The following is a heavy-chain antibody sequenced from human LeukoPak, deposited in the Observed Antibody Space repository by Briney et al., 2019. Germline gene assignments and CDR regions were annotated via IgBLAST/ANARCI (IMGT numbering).Heavy chain of an antibody. D-gene: IGHD5-18*01. CDR2: ISAYNGNT. CDR1: GYTFTSYG. CDR3: ARDRRGYSYGYFDY. Sequence: GASVKVSCKASGYTFTSYGISWVRQAPGQGLEWMGWISAYNGNTNYAQKLQGRVTMTTDTSTSTAYMGLRSLRSDDTAVYYCARDRRGYSYGYFDYWGQGTLVTVSS. V-gene: IGHV1-18*01. J-gene: IGHJ4*02.